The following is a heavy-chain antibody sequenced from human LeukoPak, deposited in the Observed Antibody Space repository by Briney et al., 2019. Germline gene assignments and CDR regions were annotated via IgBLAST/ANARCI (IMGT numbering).Heavy chain of an antibody. V-gene: IGHV3-74*01. D-gene: IGHD6-25*01. CDR2: INSDGSST. Sequence: GGSLRLSCATSGFTFRIFWMHWVRQVPGKGLVWVSRINSDGSSTSYADSLKGRFTISRDNAKNTLYLQMNSLRVEDTAIYYCARKPAPADWGQGTLVTVSS. CDR3: ARKPAPAD. J-gene: IGHJ4*01. CDR1: GFTFRIFW.